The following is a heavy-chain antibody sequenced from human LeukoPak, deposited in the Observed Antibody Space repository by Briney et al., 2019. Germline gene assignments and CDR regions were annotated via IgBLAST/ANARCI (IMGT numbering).Heavy chain of an antibody. CDR3: ARLSDSGWYGSFDY. J-gene: IGHJ4*02. V-gene: IGHV4-39*01. CDR1: DDSISSSNFY. D-gene: IGHD6-19*01. CDR2: IYYRGST. Sequence: SETLSLTCTVSDDSISSSNFYWGWIRQPPGKGLEWIGTIYYRGSTYYNPSLKSRVTISVDTSENQFSLKLSSVTAADTAVYYCARLSDSGWYGSFDYWGQGTLVTVSS.